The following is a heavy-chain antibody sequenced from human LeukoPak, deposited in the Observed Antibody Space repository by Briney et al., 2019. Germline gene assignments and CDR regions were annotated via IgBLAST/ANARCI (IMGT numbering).Heavy chain of an antibody. V-gene: IGHV3-21*01. J-gene: IGHJ4*02. CDR3: ATSFDRSGS. Sequence: SGGSLRLSCAASGFAFSTYTMNWVRQAPGRGLEWVSSISSSSSYIYYADSVKGRFTTSRDNAKNSLYLQMNSLRAEDTAVYYCATSFDRSGSGGQGTLVTVSS. CDR1: GFAFSTYT. D-gene: IGHD3-22*01. CDR2: ISSSSSYI.